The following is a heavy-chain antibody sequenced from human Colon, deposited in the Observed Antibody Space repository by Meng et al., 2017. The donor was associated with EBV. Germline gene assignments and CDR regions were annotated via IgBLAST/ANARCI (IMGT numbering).Heavy chain of an antibody. J-gene: IGHJ4*02. CDR1: GFNFNDYY. CDR2: ISKMGDGI. CDR3: ARDLGGPRDY. V-gene: IGHV3-11*01. D-gene: IGHD6-25*01. Sequence: VESGGGFDKPEWSLSLSCAPSGFNFNDYYMTWIQQAPGKGLEWVAFISKMGDGISYAESVRGRFTISRDSATHSLYLQMNSLRAEDTAVYYCARDLGGPRDYWGQGTLVTVSS.